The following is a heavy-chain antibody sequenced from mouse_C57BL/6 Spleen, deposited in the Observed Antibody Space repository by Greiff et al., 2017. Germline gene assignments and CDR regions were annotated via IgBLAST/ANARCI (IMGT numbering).Heavy chain of an antibody. CDR1: GYTFTDYE. J-gene: IGHJ2*01. CDR2: IDPETGGT. CDR3: TRSRYSNYFDD. Sequence: QVQLKESGAELVRPGASVTLSCKASGYTFTDYEMHWVKQTPVLGLEWIGAIDPETGGTAYNQKFKGKAILTADKSSSTAYMELRSLTSEDSAVYYCTRSRYSNYFDDWGQGTTLTVSS. D-gene: IGHD2-5*01. V-gene: IGHV1-15*01.